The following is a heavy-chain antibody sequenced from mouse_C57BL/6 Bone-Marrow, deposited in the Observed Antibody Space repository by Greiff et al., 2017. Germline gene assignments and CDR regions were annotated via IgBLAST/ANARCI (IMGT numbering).Heavy chain of an antibody. CDR1: GYTFTDYY. V-gene: IGHV1-19*01. CDR2: INPYNGGT. D-gene: IGHD2-4*01. Sequence: VQLQPSGPVLVKPGASVKMSCKASGYTFTDYYMNWVKQSHGKSLEWIGVINPYNGGTSYNQKFKGKATLTVDKSSSTAYMELHSLTSEDSAVYYCARSVFYYDYDGFAYWGQGTLVTVSA. CDR3: ARSVFYYDYDGFAY. J-gene: IGHJ3*01.